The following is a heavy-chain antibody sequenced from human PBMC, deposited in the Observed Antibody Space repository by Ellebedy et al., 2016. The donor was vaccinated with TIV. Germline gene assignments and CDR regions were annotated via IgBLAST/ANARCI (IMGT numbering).Heavy chain of an antibody. J-gene: IGHJ4*02. CDR1: GGTFSSYA. D-gene: IGHD1-1*01. V-gene: IGHV1-69*13. Sequence: SVKVSXXASGGTFSSYAISWVRQAPGQGLEWMGGIIPIFGTANYAQKFQGRVTITADESTSTAYMELSSLRSEDTAVYYCASGGGEIMYNWNAPFDYWGQGTLVTVSS. CDR2: IIPIFGTA. CDR3: ASGGGEIMYNWNAPFDY.